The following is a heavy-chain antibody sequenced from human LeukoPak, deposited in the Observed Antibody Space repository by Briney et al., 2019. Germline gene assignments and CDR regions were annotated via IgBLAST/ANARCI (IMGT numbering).Heavy chain of an antibody. D-gene: IGHD1-14*01. J-gene: IGHJ5*02. Sequence: PETLSLTCTVSGYSISSGYYWGWIRQPPGKGLEWIGSIYHSGSTYYNPSLKSRVTISVDTSKNQFSLKLSSVTAADTAVYYCARENNHLTWFDPWGQGTLVTVSS. CDR2: IYHSGST. V-gene: IGHV4-38-2*02. CDR1: GYSISSGYY. CDR3: ARENNHLTWFDP.